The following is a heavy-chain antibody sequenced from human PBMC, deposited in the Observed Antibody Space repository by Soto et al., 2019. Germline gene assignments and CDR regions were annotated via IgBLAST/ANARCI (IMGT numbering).Heavy chain of an antibody. CDR2: IIPISGTT. D-gene: IGHD2-8*02. CDR3: ARWGGLSCSGAVCFKKPFDN. CDR1: GGTFNNYA. J-gene: IGHJ4*02. V-gene: IGHV1-69*06. Sequence: QVQLVQSGAEVKRPESSMKVSCKPSGGTFNNYAINWVRQAPGQGLEWMGAIIPISGTTKYAQKFQGRVTITADKSTSTVYMDLSSLRSEDTAVYYCARWGGLSCSGAVCFKKPFDNWCQGTLVTVSS.